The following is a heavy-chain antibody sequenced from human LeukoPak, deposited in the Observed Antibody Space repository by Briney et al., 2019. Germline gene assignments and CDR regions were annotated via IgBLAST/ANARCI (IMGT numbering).Heavy chain of an antibody. D-gene: IGHD3-16*02. CDR2: IKSKTDGGTT. V-gene: IGHV3-15*01. J-gene: IGHJ4*02. Sequence: GGSLRLSCAASGFTFSNAWMSWVRQAPGKGLEWVGRIKSKTDGGTTDYAAPVKGRFTISRDDSKNTLYLQMNSLKTEDTAVDYCTTLITFGGVIEYYFDYWGQGTLVTVSS. CDR1: GFTFSNAW. CDR3: TTLITFGGVIEYYFDY.